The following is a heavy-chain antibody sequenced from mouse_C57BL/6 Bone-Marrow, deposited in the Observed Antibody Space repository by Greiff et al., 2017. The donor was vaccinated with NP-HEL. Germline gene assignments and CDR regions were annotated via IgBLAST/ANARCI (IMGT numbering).Heavy chain of an antibody. CDR1: GYTFTSYW. CDR3: ARPTTVVGGYFGG. D-gene: IGHD1-1*01. Sequence: QVQLQQPGAELVKPGASVKMSCKASGYTFTSYWITWVKQRPGQGLEWIGDIYPGSGSTNYTEKFKSKATLTVDTSSSKAYMQLSSLTSEDSAVYYGARPTTVVGGYFGGWGTGATVTVSS. J-gene: IGHJ1*03. CDR2: IYPGSGST. V-gene: IGHV1-55*01.